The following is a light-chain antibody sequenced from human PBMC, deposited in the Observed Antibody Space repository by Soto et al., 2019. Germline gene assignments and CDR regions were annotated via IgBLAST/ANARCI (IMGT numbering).Light chain of an antibody. Sequence: EIIMTQSPATLSVSPGEGATLSCRTSHSISTNLAWYQHKRGQSPRLLVYGASTRATGVPARFSGSGSGAEFTLSISSLQSEDFAVYYCQHYNSWPTFGGGTKVEIK. J-gene: IGKJ4*01. CDR2: GAS. CDR1: HSISTN. V-gene: IGKV3-15*01. CDR3: QHYNSWPT.